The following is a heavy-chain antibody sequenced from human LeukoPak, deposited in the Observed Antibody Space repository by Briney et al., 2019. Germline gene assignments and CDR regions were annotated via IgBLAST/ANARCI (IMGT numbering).Heavy chain of an antibody. V-gene: IGHV4-4*07. CDR2: IYHSGST. CDR1: GDSISNYY. D-gene: IGHD4-23*01. Sequence: SETLSLTCTVSGDSISNYYWSWIRQPAGKGLEWIGRIYHSGSTDYNPSLKSRVTISVDTSKSQFSLKLTSVTAADTAVYYCATLTTVVTAYYFDYWGQGTLVTVSS. CDR3: ATLTTVVTAYYFDY. J-gene: IGHJ4*02.